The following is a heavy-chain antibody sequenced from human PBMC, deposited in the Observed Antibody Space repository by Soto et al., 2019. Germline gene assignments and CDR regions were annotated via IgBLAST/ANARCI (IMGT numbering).Heavy chain of an antibody. D-gene: IGHD6-19*01. CDR2: ISSSSSYI. Sequence: GGSLRLSCAASGFTFSSYSMNWVRQAPGKGLEWVSSISSSSSYIYYADSVKGRFTISRDNAKNSLYLQMNSLRAEDTAVYYCARDTHHIAVDDAFDTWGQGTMVTVSS. J-gene: IGHJ3*02. CDR3: ARDTHHIAVDDAFDT. V-gene: IGHV3-21*01. CDR1: GFTFSSYS.